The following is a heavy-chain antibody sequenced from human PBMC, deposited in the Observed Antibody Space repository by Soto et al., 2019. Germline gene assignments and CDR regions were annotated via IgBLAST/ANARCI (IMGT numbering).Heavy chain of an antibody. CDR3: ARGGLYFDS. V-gene: IGHV3-74*01. CDR1: GFTFSSYW. Sequence: GGSLRLSCAASGFTFSSYWMHWVRQTPGKGLVWVSRINSDGSSTYYADSVTGRFTISRDDAKNTLYLQMNSLRAEDTAVYYCARGGLYFDSWGQGTLVTVSS. J-gene: IGHJ4*02. CDR2: INSDGSST.